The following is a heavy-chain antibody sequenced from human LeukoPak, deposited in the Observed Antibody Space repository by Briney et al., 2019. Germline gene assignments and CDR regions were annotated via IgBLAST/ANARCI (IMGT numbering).Heavy chain of an antibody. V-gene: IGHV3-21*01. CDR1: GFTFSSYS. Sequence: GGPLRLSCAASGFTFSSYSMNWVRQAPGRGLEWVSSISSSSSYIYYADSVKGRFTISRDNAKNSLYLRMNSLRAEDTAVYYCARDRGYSFGHDYWGQGTLVTVSS. J-gene: IGHJ4*02. CDR2: ISSSSSYI. D-gene: IGHD5-18*01. CDR3: ARDRGYSFGHDY.